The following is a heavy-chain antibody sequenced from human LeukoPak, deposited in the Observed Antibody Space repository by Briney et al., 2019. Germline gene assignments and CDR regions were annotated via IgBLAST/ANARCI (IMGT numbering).Heavy chain of an antibody. CDR2: FDPEDGET. D-gene: IGHD3-10*01. CDR3: ARVERITMVRGGKILDY. V-gene: IGHV1-24*01. Sequence: ASVKVSCKVSGYTLTELSVHWVRQAPGKGLEWMGGFDPEDGETTYAQKFQGRVTMTRDTSISTAYMELSRLRSDDTAVYYCARVERITMVRGGKILDYWGQGTLVTVSS. CDR1: GYTLTELS. J-gene: IGHJ4*02.